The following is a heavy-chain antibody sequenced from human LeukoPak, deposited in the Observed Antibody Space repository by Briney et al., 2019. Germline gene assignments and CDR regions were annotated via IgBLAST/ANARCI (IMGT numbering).Heavy chain of an antibody. CDR3: ARYYYDSSGYLDY. J-gene: IGHJ4*02. Sequence: GGSLRLSCAASGFTFSSYGMHWVRQAPGKGLEWVAFIRYDGSNKYYADSGKGRFTISRDNSKNTLYLQMNSLRAEDTAVYYCARYYYDSSGYLDYWGQGTLVTVSS. CDR1: GFTFSSYG. CDR2: IRYDGSNK. D-gene: IGHD3-22*01. V-gene: IGHV3-30*02.